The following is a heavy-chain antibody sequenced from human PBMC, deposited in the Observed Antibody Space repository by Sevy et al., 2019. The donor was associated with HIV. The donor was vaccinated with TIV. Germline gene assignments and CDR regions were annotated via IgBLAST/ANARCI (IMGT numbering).Heavy chain of an antibody. CDR1: GGSFSGYY. D-gene: IGHD2-15*01. V-gene: IGHV4-34*01. J-gene: IGHJ3*02. Sequence: SETLSLTCAVYGGSFSGYYWSWIRQPPGKGLEWIGEINHSGSTNYNPSLKSRVTISVDTSKNQFSLKLSSVTAADTAVYYCARATLYCSGGSCYYRLGVYAFDIWGQGTMVTVSS. CDR3: ARATLYCSGGSCYYRLGVYAFDI. CDR2: INHSGST.